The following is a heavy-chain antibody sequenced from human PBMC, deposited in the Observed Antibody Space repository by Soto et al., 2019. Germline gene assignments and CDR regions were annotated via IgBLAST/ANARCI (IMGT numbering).Heavy chain of an antibody. CDR2: INPSGGST. V-gene: IGHV1-46*01. Sequence: ASVKVSCKASGYTFTSYYMHWVRQAPGQGLEWMGIINPSGGSTSYAQKFQGRVTMTRNNSIRTAYMELSSLRSEDTAVYYCARGRGYSYGLRGDFGYWGKGRMVMVSS. D-gene: IGHD5-18*01. J-gene: IGHJ4*02. CDR3: ARGRGYSYGLRGDFGY. CDR1: GYTFTSYY.